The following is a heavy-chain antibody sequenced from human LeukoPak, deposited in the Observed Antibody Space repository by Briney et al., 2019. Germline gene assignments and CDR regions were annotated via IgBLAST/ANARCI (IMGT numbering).Heavy chain of an antibody. D-gene: IGHD6-13*01. V-gene: IGHV4-39*01. CDR2: IFYSGST. CDR3: ARRGSTWYYFDS. Sequence: SETLSLTCTVSGGSISSSSYYWGWVRQPPGKGLEWIGTIFYSGSTYYNPSLQSRVTMSVDTSKSQFSLNLSSVTAADTAVYYCARRGSTWYYFDSWGQGTLVTVSS. CDR1: GGSISSSSYY. J-gene: IGHJ4*02.